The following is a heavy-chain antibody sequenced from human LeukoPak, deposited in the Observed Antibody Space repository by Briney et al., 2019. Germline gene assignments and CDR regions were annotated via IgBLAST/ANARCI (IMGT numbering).Heavy chain of an antibody. D-gene: IGHD3-16*02. J-gene: IGHJ4*02. CDR1: GFTFSSYS. CDR2: ISSSSSYI. CDR3: ARDHPSLIVATQA. Sequence: PGGSLRLSCAASGFTFSSYSMNWVRQAPGKALEWVSSISSSSSYIYYADSVKGRFTISRDNAKNSLYLQMNSLRAEDTAVYYCARDHPSLIVATQAWGQGTLVTVSS. V-gene: IGHV3-21*01.